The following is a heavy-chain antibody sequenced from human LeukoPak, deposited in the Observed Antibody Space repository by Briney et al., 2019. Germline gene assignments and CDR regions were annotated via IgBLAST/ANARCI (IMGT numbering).Heavy chain of an antibody. D-gene: IGHD6-19*01. V-gene: IGHV3-74*01. CDR3: ASRSSGYYYYMDV. Sequence: PGGSLRLSCAASGFTFSSYWMHWVRQAPGKGLVWFSRINSDGSSTSYADSVKGRFTISRDNAKNTLYLQMNSLRAEDTAVYYCASRSSGYYYYMDVWGKGTTVTVSS. J-gene: IGHJ6*03. CDR2: INSDGSST. CDR1: GFTFSSYW.